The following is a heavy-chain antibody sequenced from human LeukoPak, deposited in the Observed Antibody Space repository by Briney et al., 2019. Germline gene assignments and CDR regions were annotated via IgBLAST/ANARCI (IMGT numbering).Heavy chain of an antibody. D-gene: IGHD2-2*01. CDR3: ARYCSSTSCFQGLELRAFDI. Sequence: SETLSLTCTVSGYSISSGYYWGWIRQPPGKGLEWIGSIYHSGSTYYNPSLKSRVTISVDTSKNQFSLKLSSVTAADTAVYYCARYCSSTSCFQGLELRAFDIWGQGTMVTVSS. CDR2: IYHSGST. J-gene: IGHJ3*02. V-gene: IGHV4-38-2*02. CDR1: GYSISSGYY.